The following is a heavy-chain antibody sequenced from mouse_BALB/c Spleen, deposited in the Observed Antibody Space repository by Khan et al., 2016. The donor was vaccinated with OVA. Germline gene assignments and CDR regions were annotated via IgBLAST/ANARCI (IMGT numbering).Heavy chain of an antibody. V-gene: IGHV1-26*01. CDR1: GYSFTVYY. CDR3: ARGDDFFAS. D-gene: IGHD2-12*01. CDR2: VNPNTDNT. J-gene: IGHJ3*01. Sequence: VQLQQSGPDLVKPGASVKISCKASGYSFTVYYMSWVKQSHGKSLEWIGRVNPNTDNTNYNQEFKGKAILTVDKSSNTAYMELSSLTSEDSAVYFCARGDDFFASWGQGTVVTVSA.